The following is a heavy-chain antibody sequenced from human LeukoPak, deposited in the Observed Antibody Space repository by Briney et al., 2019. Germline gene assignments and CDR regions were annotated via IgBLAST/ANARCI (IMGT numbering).Heavy chain of an antibody. CDR3: ARVSTVVTPLYAFDI. CDR2: INANSGGT. J-gene: IGHJ3*02. CDR1: GYTFTGYH. V-gene: IGHV1-2*06. Sequence: ASVKVSCKASGYTFTGYHMHWVRQAPGQGLEWMGRINANSGGTNYAQKFQGRVTMTRDTSISTAYMELSRLRSDDTAVYYCARVSTVVTPLYAFDIWGQGTIVTVSS. D-gene: IGHD4-23*01.